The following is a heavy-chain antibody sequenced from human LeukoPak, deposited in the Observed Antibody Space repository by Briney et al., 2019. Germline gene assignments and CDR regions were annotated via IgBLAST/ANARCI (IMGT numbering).Heavy chain of an antibody. V-gene: IGHV1-69*01. CDR3: AREYYDSSGYYPEGTVY. CDR2: IIPIFGTA. CDR1: GGTFSSYA. D-gene: IGHD3-22*01. J-gene: IGHJ4*02. Sequence: GASVKVSCKASGGTFSSYAISWVRQAPGQGLEWMGGIIPIFGTANYAQKFQGRVTITADESTSTAYMELSSLRSEDTAVYYCAREYYDSSGYYPEGTVYWGQGTLVTVSS.